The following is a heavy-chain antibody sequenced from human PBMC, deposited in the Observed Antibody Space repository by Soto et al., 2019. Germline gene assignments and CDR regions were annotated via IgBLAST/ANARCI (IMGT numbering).Heavy chain of an antibody. V-gene: IGHV3-15*01. CDR2: IKSKTDGGTT. D-gene: IGHD2-15*01. CDR3: TSEYCSSRYYYYYYYMDV. J-gene: IGHJ6*03. CDR1: GFTFSNAW. Sequence: PGGSLRLSCAASGFTFSNAWMSWVRQAPGKGLEWVGRIKSKTDGGTTDYAAPVKGRFTISRDDSKNTLYLQMNSLKTEDTAVYYCTSEYCSSRYYYYYYYMDVWGKGTTVNVS.